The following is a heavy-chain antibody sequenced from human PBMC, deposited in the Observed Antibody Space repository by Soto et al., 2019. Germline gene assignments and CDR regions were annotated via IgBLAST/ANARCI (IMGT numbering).Heavy chain of an antibody. CDR3: AREEYYDFWSGPMDV. CDR2: ISYDGSNK. J-gene: IGHJ6*02. CDR1: GFTFSSYA. Sequence: GGSLRLSCAASGFTFSSYAMHWVRQAPGKGLEWVAVISYDGSNKYYADSVKGRFTISRDNSKNTLYLQMNSLRAEDTAVYYCAREEYYDFWSGPMDVWGQGTTVTVSS. D-gene: IGHD3-3*01. V-gene: IGHV3-30-3*01.